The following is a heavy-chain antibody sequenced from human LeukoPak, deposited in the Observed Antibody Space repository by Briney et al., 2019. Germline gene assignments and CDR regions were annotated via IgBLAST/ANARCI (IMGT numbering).Heavy chain of an antibody. J-gene: IGHJ4*02. D-gene: IGHD6-13*01. CDR2: FDPEDGET. CDR1: GYTLTELS. CDR3: ATRYGVAAADFDY. Sequence: ASVKVSCKVSGYTLTELSMHWVRQAPGKGLEWMGGFDPEDGETIYAQKFQGRVTMTEDASTDTAYMELSSLRSEDTAVYYCATRYGVAAADFDYWGQGTLVTVSS. V-gene: IGHV1-24*01.